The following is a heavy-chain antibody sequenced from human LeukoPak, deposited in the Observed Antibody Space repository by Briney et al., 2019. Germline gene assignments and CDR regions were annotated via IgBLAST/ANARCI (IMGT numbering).Heavy chain of an antibody. CDR3: ARDVRSDWSGYYGALYYYYYMDV. D-gene: IGHD3-3*01. V-gene: IGHV3-30*01. Sequence: GGSLRLSCSASGFTFSDYSMHWVRQAPGKGFDWVTVVTHDGSKVYYADSVEGRFTISRDNSKDMVYLQMNRLTSEDTAVYYCARDVRSDWSGYYGALYYYYYMDVWGKGTTVTVSS. CDR1: GFTFSDYS. CDR2: VTHDGSKV. J-gene: IGHJ6*03.